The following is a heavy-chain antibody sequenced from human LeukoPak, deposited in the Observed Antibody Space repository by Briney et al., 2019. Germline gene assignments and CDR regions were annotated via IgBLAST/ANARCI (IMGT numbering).Heavy chain of an antibody. CDR1: GYSFTSYW. J-gene: IGHJ4*02. V-gene: IGHV5-10-1*01. D-gene: IGHD2-15*01. Sequence: GESLKISCKGSGYSFTSYWISWVRQVPGKGLEWMGRIDPSGSYTNYSPSFQGHVTISADKSISTAYLQWSSLKASDTAMYYCARHRPGYCSGGSCYVSGEFDYWGQGTLVTVSS. CDR3: ARHRPGYCSGGSCYVSGEFDY. CDR2: IDPSGSYT.